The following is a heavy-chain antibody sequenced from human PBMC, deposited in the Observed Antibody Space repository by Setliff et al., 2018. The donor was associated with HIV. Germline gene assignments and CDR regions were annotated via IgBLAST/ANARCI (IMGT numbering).Heavy chain of an antibody. CDR3: ARRIAFDI. J-gene: IGHJ3*02. CDR2: INPNSGNT. V-gene: IGHV1-8*02. CDR1: GGTFSSYG. Sequence: ASVKVSCKASGGTFSSYGISWVRQAPGQGLEWMGWINPNSGNTGYAQKFQGRVAMTRDTSINTVYMELSSLRSEDTAVYYCARRIAFDIWGQGTMVTVSS.